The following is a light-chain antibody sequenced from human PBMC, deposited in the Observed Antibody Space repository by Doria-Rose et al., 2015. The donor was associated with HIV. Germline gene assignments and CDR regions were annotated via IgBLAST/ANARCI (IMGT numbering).Light chain of an antibody. Sequence: DIGDYNYVSWYQQHPGKVPKLLIYEVSFRPSGVSNRFSGSKSGNTASLTISGLQAEDEADYYCSSYTTSTTVVFGGGTRLTVL. V-gene: IGLV2-14*01. J-gene: IGLJ2*01. CDR2: EVS. CDR1: DIGDYNY. CDR3: SSYTTSTTVV.